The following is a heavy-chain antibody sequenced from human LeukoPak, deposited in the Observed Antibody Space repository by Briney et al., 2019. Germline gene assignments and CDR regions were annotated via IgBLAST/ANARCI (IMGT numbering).Heavy chain of an antibody. CDR1: GGTFSSYA. D-gene: IGHD2-15*01. V-gene: IGHV1-69*04. J-gene: IGHJ4*02. CDR3: ARDIQVRGYCSGGSCYADY. Sequence: SVKVSYKASGGTFSSYAISWVRQAPGQGLEWMGRIIPILGIANYAQKFQGRVTITADKSTSTAYMELSSLRSEDTAVYYCARDIQVRGYCSGGSCYADYWGQGTLVTVSS. CDR2: IIPILGIA.